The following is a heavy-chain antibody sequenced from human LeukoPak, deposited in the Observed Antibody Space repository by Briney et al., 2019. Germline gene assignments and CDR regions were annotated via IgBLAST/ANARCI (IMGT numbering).Heavy chain of an antibody. CDR2: VFYSERN. D-gene: IGHD6-19*01. CDR3: ARGLARYSSGWYKGLFDY. J-gene: IGHJ4*02. CDR1: GGSISTSNYY. Sequence: SETLSLTCTVSGGSISTSNYYWGWIRQPPGTGLERTGNVFYSERNYYNPSLKSRVTISVDTSKNQFSLKLSSVTAADTAVYYCARGLARYSSGWYKGLFDYWGQGTLVTVSS. V-gene: IGHV4-39*07.